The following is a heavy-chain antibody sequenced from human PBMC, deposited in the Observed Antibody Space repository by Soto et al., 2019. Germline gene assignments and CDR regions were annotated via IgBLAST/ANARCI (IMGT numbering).Heavy chain of an antibody. Sequence: QVQLVESAGGVVQPGRSLRLSCAASGFTFTNYGMHWVRQAPGKGLEWVAVIWYDGSNKYYADSVKGRFTISKDNSQNTLYLQMNNLRAEDTAMYYCTRDPYGGSRYYFDSWGQGTLVTVSS. CDR1: GFTFTNYG. CDR2: IWYDGSNK. CDR3: TRDPYGGSRYYFDS. J-gene: IGHJ4*02. V-gene: IGHV3-33*01. D-gene: IGHD1-26*01.